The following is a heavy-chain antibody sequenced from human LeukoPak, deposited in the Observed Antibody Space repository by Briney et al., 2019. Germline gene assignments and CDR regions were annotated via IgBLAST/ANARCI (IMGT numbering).Heavy chain of an antibody. CDR2: ISGSGSST. CDR1: GFIFSSYA. CDR3: AKDESCGPPVVY. V-gene: IGHV3-23*01. D-gene: IGHD2-21*01. J-gene: IGHJ4*02. Sequence: GGSLRLSCAASGFIFSSYAMSWVRQAPGKGLEWVSAISGSGSSTYYADSVKGRFTISRDNSKNTLYLQVNSLRAEDTAVYYCAKDESCGPPVVYWGQGTLVTVSS.